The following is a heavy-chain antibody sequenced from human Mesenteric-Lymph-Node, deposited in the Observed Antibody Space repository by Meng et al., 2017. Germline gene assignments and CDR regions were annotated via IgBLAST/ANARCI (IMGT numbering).Heavy chain of an antibody. CDR3: ARGALPYGDYGDA. CDR1: GYTFTSYA. D-gene: IGHD4-17*01. V-gene: IGHV7-4-1*02. CDR2: INTNTGNP. Sequence: VQVVQAGAEVKEPGASGKVSCKASGYTFTSYAMNWVRQSPGQGLEWMGWINTNTGNPTYAQGFTGRFVFSLDTSVSTAYLQISSLKAEDTAVYYCARGALPYGDYGDAWGQGTLVTVSS. J-gene: IGHJ4*02.